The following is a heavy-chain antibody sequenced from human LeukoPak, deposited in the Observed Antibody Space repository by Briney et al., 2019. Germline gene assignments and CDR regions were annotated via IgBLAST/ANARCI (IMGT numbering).Heavy chain of an antibody. CDR3: ARLGRYNWNYEGVYFDY. J-gene: IGHJ4*02. CDR1: GYTFTKFW. CDR2: IYPRDSDT. V-gene: IGHV5-51*01. Sequence: GESLKISCQGSGYTFTKFWIGWVRQMPGKGLEWMGIIYPRDSDTRYSPSFQGQVTILVDKSIRTAYLQWSSLKASDTAIYYCARLGRYNWNYEGVYFDYWGQGTLVTVSS. D-gene: IGHD1-7*01.